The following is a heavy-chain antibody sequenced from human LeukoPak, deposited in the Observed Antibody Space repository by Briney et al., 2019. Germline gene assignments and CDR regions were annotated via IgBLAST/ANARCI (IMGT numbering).Heavy chain of an antibody. CDR1: GGSISSGGYY. V-gene: IGHV4-30-2*01. Sequence: PSETLSLTCTVSGGSISSGGYYWSWIRQPPGKGLEWIGYIYHSGSTYYNPSLKSRVTISVDRSKNQFSLKLSSVTAADTAVYYCARVLYFDWLPPGGYFDYWGQGTLVTVSS. J-gene: IGHJ4*02. D-gene: IGHD3-9*01. CDR2: IYHSGST. CDR3: ARVLYFDWLPPGGYFDY.